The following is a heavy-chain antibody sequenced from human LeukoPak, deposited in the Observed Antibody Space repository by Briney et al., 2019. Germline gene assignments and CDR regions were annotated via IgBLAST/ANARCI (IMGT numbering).Heavy chain of an antibody. CDR1: GGSISSYSYY. CDR2: IYYSGGT. V-gene: IGHV4-39*01. J-gene: IGHJ4*02. Sequence: SETLSLTCSVSGGSISSYSYYWGWIRQPPGKGLEWIGSIYYSGGTYHNPSLRGRVTMSVDTSKNQFSLKLSSVTAADTAVYYCATTIYRSAHFDLWGQGTLVTVSS. D-gene: IGHD6-25*01. CDR3: ATTIYRSAHFDL.